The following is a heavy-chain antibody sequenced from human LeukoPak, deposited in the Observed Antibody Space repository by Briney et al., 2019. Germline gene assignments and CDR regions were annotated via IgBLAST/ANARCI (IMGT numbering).Heavy chain of an antibody. CDR2: ISPSGDT. CDR3: ARRVRSADYRLDY. CDR1: GGSFTVYS. J-gene: IGHJ4*02. V-gene: IGHV4-34*10. D-gene: IGHD4-11*01. Sequence: SETLSLTCAVYGGSFTVYSWTWIRQPPGKSLEWVGEISPSGDTQYNPSLKSRVTISLDASKNQFYLKLNSVTAADTAVYSCARRVRSADYRLDYWGEGTLLTVPS.